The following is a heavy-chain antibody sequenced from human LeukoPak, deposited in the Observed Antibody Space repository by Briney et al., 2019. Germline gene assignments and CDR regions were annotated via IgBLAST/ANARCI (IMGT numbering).Heavy chain of an antibody. D-gene: IGHD6-13*01. V-gene: IGHV3-7*03. J-gene: IGHJ3*02. CDR2: IKQDGSEK. Sequence: PGGSLRLSCAASGFTFSSYWMSWVRQAPGEGLEWVANIKQDGSEKYYVDSVKGRFTISRDNAKNSLYLQMNSLRAEDTAVYYCARESIAAAGTDAFDIWGQGTMVTVSS. CDR3: ARESIAAAGTDAFDI. CDR1: GFTFSSYW.